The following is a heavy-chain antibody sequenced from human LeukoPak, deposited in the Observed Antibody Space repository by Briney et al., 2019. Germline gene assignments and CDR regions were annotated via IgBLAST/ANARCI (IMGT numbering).Heavy chain of an antibody. CDR1: GLTVGNAW. D-gene: IGHD6-19*01. CDR2: IKSNSAGGAT. Sequence: GGSLRLSCAASGLTVGNAWMSRVRQAPGKGLEWVGRIKSNSAGGATDFAAPVKGRFAMSRDNSKNILFLQMNSLESEDTGMYCCTTDKFSSGWYGGFDSWGQGTLVTVSS. CDR3: TTDKFSSGWYGGFDS. V-gene: IGHV3-15*01. J-gene: IGHJ4*02.